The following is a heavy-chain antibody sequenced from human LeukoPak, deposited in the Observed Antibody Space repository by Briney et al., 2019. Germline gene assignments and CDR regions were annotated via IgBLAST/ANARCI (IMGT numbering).Heavy chain of an antibody. J-gene: IGHJ6*03. CDR2: ITGSDDAT. CDR1: GFTFSSAA. CDR3: ASMDVVHYYYMDV. V-gene: IGHV3-23*01. D-gene: IGHD2-2*01. Sequence: GGSLRLSCAASGFTFSSAAMTWVRQAPGKGLEWVSTITGSDDATYYADSVKGRFTISRDFSRNTVGLQMNSLRAEDTAVYYCASMDVVHYYYMDVWGKGTTVTVSS.